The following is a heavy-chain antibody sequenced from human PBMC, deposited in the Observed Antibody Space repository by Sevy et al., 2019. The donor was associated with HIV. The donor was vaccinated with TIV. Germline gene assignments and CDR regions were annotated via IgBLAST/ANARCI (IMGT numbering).Heavy chain of an antibody. Sequence: GGSLRLSCAASGFTFSSYAMHWVRQAPGEGLEWVAVISYDGSNRYYADSVKGRFTISRYNSKNTLYLQMNSLRAEDTAVYYCAREGGEIAARPDQLPFDYWGQGTLVTVSS. CDR1: GFTFSSYA. J-gene: IGHJ4*02. CDR3: AREGGEIAARPDQLPFDY. CDR2: ISYDGSNR. V-gene: IGHV3-30-3*01. D-gene: IGHD6-6*01.